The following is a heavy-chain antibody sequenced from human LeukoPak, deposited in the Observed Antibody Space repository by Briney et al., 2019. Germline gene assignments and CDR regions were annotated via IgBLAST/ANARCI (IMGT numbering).Heavy chain of an antibody. Sequence: PSRTLSLTCTVSGDPISSGDYYWSWIRQPAGKGLEWIGRISSSGSTNYNPSLKSRVTISVDTSKNQFSLKLSSVTAADTAVYFCARGPYSYDSSGAFDIWGQGTMVTVSS. V-gene: IGHV4-61*02. D-gene: IGHD3-22*01. J-gene: IGHJ3*02. CDR1: GDPISSGDYY. CDR2: ISSSGST. CDR3: ARGPYSYDSSGAFDI.